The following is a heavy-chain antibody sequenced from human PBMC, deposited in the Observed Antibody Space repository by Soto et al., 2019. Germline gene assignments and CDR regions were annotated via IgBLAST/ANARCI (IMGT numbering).Heavy chain of an antibody. D-gene: IGHD3-10*01. CDR1: GGSISSSSYY. CDR2: IYYSGST. Sequence: QLQLQESGPGLVKPSETLSLTCTVSGGSISSSSYYWGWIRQPPGKGLEWIGSIYYSGSTYYNPSLKSRVTISVDTSKNQFSLKLSSVTAADTAVYYCARRSPLLWFGDLAGWFDPWGQGTLVTVSS. J-gene: IGHJ5*02. CDR3: ARRSPLLWFGDLAGWFDP. V-gene: IGHV4-39*01.